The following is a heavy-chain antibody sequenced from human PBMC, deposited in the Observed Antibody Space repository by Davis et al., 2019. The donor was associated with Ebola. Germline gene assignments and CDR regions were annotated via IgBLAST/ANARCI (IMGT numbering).Heavy chain of an antibody. D-gene: IGHD1-7*01. CDR2: INPNSGGT. CDR3: ARDWVAGTTGDY. CDR1: GYTFTDYY. V-gene: IGHV1-2*02. J-gene: IGHJ4*02. Sequence: ASVKVSCKASGYTFTDYYMHWVRQAPGQGLEWMGWINPNSGGTNYAQKFQGRVTMTRDTSISTAYMELSRLRSDDTAVYYCARDWVAGTTGDYWGQGTLVTVSS.